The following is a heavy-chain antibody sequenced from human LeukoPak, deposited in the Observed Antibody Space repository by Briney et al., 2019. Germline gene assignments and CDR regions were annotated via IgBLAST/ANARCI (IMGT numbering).Heavy chain of an antibody. V-gene: IGHV3-43*01. CDR1: GFSFEDFS. D-gene: IGHD3-10*01. CDR3: VKVPGSGTYYDYLQS. J-gene: IGHJ4*02. CDR2: ISWDGQAT. Sequence: GGSLRLSCEASGFSFEDFSMNWVRQAPGKGLEWLALISWDGQATFYADSVKGRFTISRDNGRSSLYLQMTSLATDDTAFYYCVKVPGSGTYYDYLQSWGQGTLVAVS.